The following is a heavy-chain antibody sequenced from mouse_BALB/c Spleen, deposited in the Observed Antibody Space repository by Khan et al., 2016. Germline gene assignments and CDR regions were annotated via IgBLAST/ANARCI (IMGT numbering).Heavy chain of an antibody. D-gene: IGHD1-1*02. Sequence: EVQLQESGPGLVKPSQSLFLACTVTDYSITSGYSWHWIRQFPGNKLEWMGYIHYSGSTNYNPSLKSRISITRDTSKNQFFLQLNSVTTEDTATYYCVRYGYYAMDYWGQGTSVTVSS. V-gene: IGHV3-1*02. J-gene: IGHJ4*01. CDR1: DYSITSGYS. CDR2: IHYSGST. CDR3: VRYGYYAMDY.